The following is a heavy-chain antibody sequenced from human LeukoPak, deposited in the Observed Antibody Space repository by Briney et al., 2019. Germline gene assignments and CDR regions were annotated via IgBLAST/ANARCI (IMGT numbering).Heavy chain of an antibody. CDR2: ISGSGGST. Sequence: GGSLRLSCAASGFTFSSYAMSWVRQAPGKGLEWVSAISGSGGSTYYADSVKGRFTISRDNSKNTLYLQMNSLRAEDTAVYYCAKGSHTPPTAGGGYFDYWGQGTLVTVSS. J-gene: IGHJ4*02. V-gene: IGHV3-23*01. CDR3: AKGSHTPPTAGGGYFDY. CDR1: GFTFSSYA. D-gene: IGHD5-18*01.